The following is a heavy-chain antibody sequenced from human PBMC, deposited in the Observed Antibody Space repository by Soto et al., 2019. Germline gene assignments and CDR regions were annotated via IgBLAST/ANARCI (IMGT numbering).Heavy chain of an antibody. CDR2: INHSGST. CDR1: GGSFSGYY. CDR3: ARTEMVTTPFDY. D-gene: IGHD4-17*01. J-gene: IGHJ4*02. Sequence: SETLSLTCAVYGGSFSGYYWSWIRQPPGKGLEWIGEINHSGSTNYNPSLKSRVTISVDTSKNQFSLKLSSVTAADTAVYYCARTEMVTTPFDYWGQGTLVTVSS. V-gene: IGHV4-34*01.